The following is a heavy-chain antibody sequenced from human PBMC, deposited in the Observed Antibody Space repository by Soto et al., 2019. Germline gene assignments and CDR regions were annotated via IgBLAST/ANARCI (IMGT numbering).Heavy chain of an antibody. J-gene: IGHJ6*02. CDR2: ISAYNGNT. CDR1: GYTFTSYG. V-gene: IGHV1-18*01. D-gene: IGHD6-13*01. CDR3: ARDGYSSSWYGMDV. Sequence: ASVNVSCKASGYTFTSYGISWVRQAPGQGLEWMGWISAYNGNTNYAQKLQGRVTMTTDTSTSTAYMELRSLRSDDTAVYYCARDGYSSSWYGMDVWGQGTTVTVSS.